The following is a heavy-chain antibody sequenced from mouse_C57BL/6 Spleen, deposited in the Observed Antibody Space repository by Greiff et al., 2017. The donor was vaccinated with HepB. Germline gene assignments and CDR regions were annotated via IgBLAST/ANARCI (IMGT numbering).Heavy chain of an antibody. CDR1: GFTFSSYG. Sequence: EVKLMESGGDVVKPGGSLKLSCAASGFTFSSYGMSWVRQTPDKRLEWVATISSGGSYTYYPDSVKGRFTISRDNAKNTLYLQMSSLKSEDTAMYYCARRFITTVYYFDYWGQGTTLTVSS. V-gene: IGHV5-6*02. CDR2: ISSGGSYT. CDR3: ARRFITTVYYFDY. J-gene: IGHJ2*01. D-gene: IGHD1-1*01.